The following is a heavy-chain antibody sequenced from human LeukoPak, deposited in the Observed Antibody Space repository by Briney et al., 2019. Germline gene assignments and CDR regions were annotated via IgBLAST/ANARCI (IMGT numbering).Heavy chain of an antibody. CDR2: IYTSGST. CDR1: GGSISSYY. J-gene: IGHJ4*02. Sequence: SETLSLTCTVSGGSISSYYWSWIRQPAGKGLEWIGRIYTSGSTNYNPSLKSRVTMSVDTSKNQFSLKLSSVTAADTAVYYCARVTYYYGSGSHPAPNFDYWGQGTLVTVSS. D-gene: IGHD3-10*01. V-gene: IGHV4-4*07. CDR3: ARVTYYYGSGSHPAPNFDY.